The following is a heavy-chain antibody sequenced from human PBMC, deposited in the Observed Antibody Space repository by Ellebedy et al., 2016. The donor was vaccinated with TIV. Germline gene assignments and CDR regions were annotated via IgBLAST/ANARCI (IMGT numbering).Heavy chain of an antibody. CDR1: GYTFTSDL. CDR3: AREGGVYYFDY. J-gene: IGHJ4*02. Sequence: AASVKVSCKASGYTFTSDLIHWVRQAPGQGLEWMGIINPSGGGTGYAQKFQGRVTMTRDTSASTVYMELSSLRSEDTAVHYCAREGGVYYFDYWGQGTLVTVSS. V-gene: IGHV1-46*01. CDR2: INPSGGGT. D-gene: IGHD1-26*01.